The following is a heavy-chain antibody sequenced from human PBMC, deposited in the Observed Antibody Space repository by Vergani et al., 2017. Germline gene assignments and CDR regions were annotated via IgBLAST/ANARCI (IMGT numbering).Heavy chain of an antibody. J-gene: IGHJ4*02. Sequence: QVQLQQWGAGLLKPSKTLSLTCAVYGGSFSGYYWSWIRQPPGKGLEWIGEINHSGSTNYNPSLKSRVTISVDTSKNQFSLKLSSVTAADTAVYYCARGPLVYSGYDLRFDYWGQGTLVTVSS. CDR1: GGSFSGYY. D-gene: IGHD5-12*01. CDR3: ARGPLVYSGYDLRFDY. CDR2: INHSGST. V-gene: IGHV4-34*01.